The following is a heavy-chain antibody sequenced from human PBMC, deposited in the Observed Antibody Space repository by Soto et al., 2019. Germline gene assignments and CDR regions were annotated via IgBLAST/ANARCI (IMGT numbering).Heavy chain of an antibody. Sequence: PGGSLRLSCAASGFTFSSYGMHWVRQAPGKGLEWVAVISYDGSNKYYADSVKGRFTISRDNSKNTLYLQMNSLRAEDTAVYYCAKGVEAFQRITIFGVVTPTPYWGQGTLVTVSS. D-gene: IGHD3-3*01. J-gene: IGHJ4*02. CDR3: AKGVEAFQRITIFGVVTPTPY. V-gene: IGHV3-30*18. CDR2: ISYDGSNK. CDR1: GFTFSSYG.